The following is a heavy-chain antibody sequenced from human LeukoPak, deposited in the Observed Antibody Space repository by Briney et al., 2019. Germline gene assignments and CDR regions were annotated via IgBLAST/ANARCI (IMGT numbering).Heavy chain of an antibody. J-gene: IGHJ4*02. CDR2: IYSGGTT. CDR3: ARGEYSSSWYHFDY. CDR1: GFTVSSNY. D-gene: IGHD6-13*01. V-gene: IGHV3-53*01. Sequence: PGGSLRLSCAASGFTVSSNYVSWVRQAPGKGLEWVSVIYSGGTTNYADSVKGRFTISRDNSKNTLFLQMNSLRAEDTAVYYCARGEYSSSWYHFDYWGQGTLVTVSS.